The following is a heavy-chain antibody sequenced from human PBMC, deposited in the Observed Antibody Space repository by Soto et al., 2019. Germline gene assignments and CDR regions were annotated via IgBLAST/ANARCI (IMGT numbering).Heavy chain of an antibody. CDR3: AKDRGYAGNWYTGDS. Sequence: EVQLLESGGGAVQPGGSLRLSCEGSGFDFSGYAMAWVRQAPGEGLEWVSSISGSGGTTYYEDSVKDRFTISRDNSKNTLYLEMYSLGAEDTALYYCAKDRGYAGNWYTGDSWGQGTLVTVSS. J-gene: IGHJ4*02. CDR1: GFDFSGYA. V-gene: IGHV3-23*01. CDR2: ISGSGGTT. D-gene: IGHD6-13*01.